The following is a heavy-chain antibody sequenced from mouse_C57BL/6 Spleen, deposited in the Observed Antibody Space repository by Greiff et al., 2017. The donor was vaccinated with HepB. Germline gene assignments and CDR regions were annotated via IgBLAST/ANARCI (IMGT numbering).Heavy chain of an antibody. Sequence: QVQLQQPGAELVKPGASVKMSCKASGYTFTSYWITWVKQRPGQGLEWIGDIYPGSGSTNNNEKFKSKATLTVDTSSSTAYMQLSSLTSEDSAVYYCARSRDLYYGNPQGAMDYWGQGTSVTVSS. V-gene: IGHV1-55*01. CDR3: ARSRDLYYGNPQGAMDY. CDR2: IYPGSGST. J-gene: IGHJ4*01. CDR1: GYTFTSYW. D-gene: IGHD2-1*01.